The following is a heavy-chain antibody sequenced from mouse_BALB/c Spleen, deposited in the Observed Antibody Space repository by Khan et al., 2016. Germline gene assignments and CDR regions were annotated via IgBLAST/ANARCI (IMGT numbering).Heavy chain of an antibody. CDR3: ARWAARAPYFDY. CDR1: GFNIKDTY. CDR2: IDPANGNT. Sequence: VQLQQPGAELVKPGASVKLSCTASGFNIKDTYMHWVKQRPEQGLEWIGRIDPANGNTKYDPKFQGKATITADTSSNTAYLQLSSLTSEDTAVYYCARWAARAPYFDYWGQGTTLTVSS. D-gene: IGHD3-1*01. J-gene: IGHJ2*01. V-gene: IGHV14-3*02.